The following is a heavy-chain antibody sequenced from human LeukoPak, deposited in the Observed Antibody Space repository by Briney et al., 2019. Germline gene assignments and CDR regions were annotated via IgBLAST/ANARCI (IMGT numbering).Heavy chain of an antibody. J-gene: IGHJ5*02. CDR3: ARVGVLVVGDWLDP. Sequence: ASVKVSCKASGYSFSRSGISWVRQAPGQGLEWMGWISSYNDYREYAQKFQGRVTMTTDPSTNTAYMDLRSLRSDDTAVYYCARVGVLVVGDWLDPWGQGTLVTVSS. V-gene: IGHV1-18*01. D-gene: IGHD2-15*01. CDR1: GYSFSRSG. CDR2: ISSYNDYR.